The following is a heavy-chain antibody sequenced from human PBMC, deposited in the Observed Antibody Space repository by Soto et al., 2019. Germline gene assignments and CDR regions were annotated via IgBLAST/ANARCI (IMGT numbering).Heavy chain of an antibody. CDR2: IYYSGST. V-gene: IGHV4-31*03. Sequence: QVQLQESGPGLVKPSQTLSLTCTVSGGSISSGGYYWSWIRQHPGKGLEWIGYIYYSGSTYYNPSLKRRVTLSVDTSKDQFSLKLSSVPAADTAVYYCARDRVTTVTTGKLTRVSYFDYWGQGTLVTVSS. CDR1: GGSISSGGYY. J-gene: IGHJ4*02. D-gene: IGHD4-17*01. CDR3: ARDRVTTVTTGKLTRVSYFDY.